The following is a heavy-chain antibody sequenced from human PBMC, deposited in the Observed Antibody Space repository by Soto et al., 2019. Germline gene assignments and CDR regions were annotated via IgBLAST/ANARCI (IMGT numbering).Heavy chain of an antibody. CDR3: ARSNYAYDY. D-gene: IGHD1-7*01. V-gene: IGHV3-48*02. CDR2: ISPKTGNT. J-gene: IGHJ4*02. CDR1: GFTLSDYS. Sequence: EVQLVESGGGLVQPGGSLKLSCAASGFTLSDYSMNWVRQAPGKGLEWVSYISPKTGNTYYADSVKGRFIISRDTAKNSVYLQMNSLRDEDTAVYYCARSNYAYDYWGQGTLVSVSS.